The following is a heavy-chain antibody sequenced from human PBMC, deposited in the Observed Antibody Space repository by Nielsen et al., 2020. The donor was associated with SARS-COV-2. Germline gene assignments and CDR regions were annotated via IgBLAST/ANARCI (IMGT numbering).Heavy chain of an antibody. Sequence: GGSLRLSCVASGFTFDDSAMHWVRQTPGKGLEWVSAISGSGGSTYYADSVKGRFTISRDNSKNTLYLQMNSLRAEDTAVYYCAKDPPLAARSFQGDYWGQGTLVTVSS. V-gene: IGHV3-23*01. CDR1: GFTFDDSA. CDR3: AKDPPLAARSFQGDY. J-gene: IGHJ4*02. D-gene: IGHD6-6*01. CDR2: ISGSGGST.